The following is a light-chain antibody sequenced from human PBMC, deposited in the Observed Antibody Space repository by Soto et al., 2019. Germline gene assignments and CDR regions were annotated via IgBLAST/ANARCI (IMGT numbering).Light chain of an antibody. CDR1: SSDVGGYNY. Sequence: QSVLTQPASVSGSPGQSITISCTGTSSDVGGYNYVSWYQQHPGKAPKLMIYDVSNRPSGVSNRFSGSKSGNTASLTISGLQAEDEADYYCSSYTSGSTTYVFGIGTKLTVL. J-gene: IGLJ1*01. CDR2: DVS. CDR3: SSYTSGSTTYV. V-gene: IGLV2-14*03.